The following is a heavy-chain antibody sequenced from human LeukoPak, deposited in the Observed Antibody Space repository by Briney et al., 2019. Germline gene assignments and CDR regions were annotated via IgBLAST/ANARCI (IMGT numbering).Heavy chain of an antibody. CDR3: ARNPGYSSSSDY. V-gene: IGHV3-21*01. CDR2: ISSSGSYI. J-gene: IGHJ4*02. Sequence: PGGSLRLSCAASRFTFSSYSMNWVRQAPGEGLEWVSSISSSGSYIYYADSVKGRFTISRDNAKNSLYLQMNSLRAEDTAVYYCARNPGYSSSSDYWGQGTLVTVSS. CDR1: RFTFSSYS. D-gene: IGHD6-13*01.